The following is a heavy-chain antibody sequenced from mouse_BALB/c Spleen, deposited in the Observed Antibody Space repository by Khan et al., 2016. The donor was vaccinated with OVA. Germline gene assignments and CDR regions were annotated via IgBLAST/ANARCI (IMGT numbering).Heavy chain of an antibody. CDR2: ISVYYDDT. CDR1: GYTFTDYA. Sequence: QVQLKQSGPELVRPGESVKISCKGSGYTFTDYAMHWVKQSHAKSLEWIGVISVYYDDTNYNQKFKGKATMTVDKSYSTAYMELARLTSDDSAIYYCARGGQWLRRGGGNSDYWGQGTTLTVSS. J-gene: IGHJ2*01. V-gene: IGHV1S137*01. CDR3: ARGGQWLRRGGGNSDY. D-gene: IGHD2-2*01.